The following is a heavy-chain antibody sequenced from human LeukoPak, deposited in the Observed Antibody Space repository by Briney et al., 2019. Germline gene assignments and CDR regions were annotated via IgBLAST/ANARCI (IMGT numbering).Heavy chain of an antibody. D-gene: IGHD3-9*01. V-gene: IGHV4-59*01. CDR1: GGSITTYY. Sequence: SETLSLTCTVSGGSITTYYWNWIRQPPGKGLEWIGYIYYSGSTNYNPSLKSRVTISVDTSKNQFSLKLSSVTAADTAVYYCARGRLDILTGYYLDYWGQGILVTVSS. J-gene: IGHJ4*02. CDR2: IYYSGST. CDR3: ARGRLDILTGYYLDY.